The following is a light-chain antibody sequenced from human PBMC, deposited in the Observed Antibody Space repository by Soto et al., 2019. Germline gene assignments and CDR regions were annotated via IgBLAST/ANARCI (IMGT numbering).Light chain of an antibody. Sequence: QSALTQPASVSGSPGQSITISCTGTSSDVGSHNLVSWYQQHPGKAPKLMISEDTKRPSGVSNRFSGSKSGNMASLTISGLQAEDEADYYCAAWDDNLNAYVFGSGTKLTVL. CDR2: EDT. J-gene: IGLJ1*01. V-gene: IGLV2-23*01. CDR1: SSDVGSHNL. CDR3: AAWDDNLNAYV.